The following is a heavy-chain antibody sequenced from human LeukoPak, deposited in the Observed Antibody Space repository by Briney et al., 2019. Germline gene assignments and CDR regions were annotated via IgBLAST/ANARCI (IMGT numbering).Heavy chain of an antibody. CDR1: GGSFSGYY. J-gene: IGHJ5*02. V-gene: IGHV4-34*01. CDR2: INHSGST. Sequence: PSETLSLTYAVYGGSFSGYYWSWIRQPPGKGLEWIGEINHSGSTNYNPSLKSRVTISVDTSKNQFSLKLSSVTAADTAVYYCARGGYDFWSGYYTGRFWFDPWGQGTLVTVSS. D-gene: IGHD3-3*01. CDR3: ARGGYDFWSGYYTGRFWFDP.